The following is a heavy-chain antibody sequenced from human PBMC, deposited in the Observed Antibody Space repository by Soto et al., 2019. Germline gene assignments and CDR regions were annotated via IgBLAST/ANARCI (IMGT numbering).Heavy chain of an antibody. CDR1: GYTFTSYC. J-gene: IGHJ4*02. CDR2: ISAYNGNT. D-gene: IGHD1-26*01. V-gene: IGHV1-18*01. CDR3: ARTTPLEPVHFDY. Sequence: ASVAVTFKASGYTFTSYCISWVRQAPGQGLEWMGWISAYNGNTNYAQKLQGRVTMTTDTSTSTAYMELRSLRSDDTAVYYCARTTPLEPVHFDYWGQGTLVTVSS.